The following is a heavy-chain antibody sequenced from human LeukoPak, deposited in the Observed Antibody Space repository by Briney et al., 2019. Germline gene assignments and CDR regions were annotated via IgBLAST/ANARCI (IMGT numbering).Heavy chain of an antibody. CDR1: GYTFTGYY. J-gene: IGHJ4*02. V-gene: IGHV1-2*02. CDR3: ARTDDSSGYYHV. Sequence: ASVKVSCKASGYTFTGYYMHWVRQAPGQGLEWMGWINPNSGGTNYAQKFQGRVTMTRDTSTSTVYMELSSLRSEDTAVYYCARTDDSSGYYHVWGQGTLVTVSS. CDR2: INPNSGGT. D-gene: IGHD3-22*01.